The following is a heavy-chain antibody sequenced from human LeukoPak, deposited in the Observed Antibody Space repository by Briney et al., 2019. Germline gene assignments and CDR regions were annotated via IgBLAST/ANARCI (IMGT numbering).Heavy chain of an antibody. D-gene: IGHD1-1*01. CDR1: GFTFTNYP. Sequence: PGGSLRLSCAVSGFTFTNYPMSWVRQAPGKGLEWVANIAGDESQKRYMDSVKGRFTISRDNAKNSLYLQLNSLRAEDTAIYYCVRDLSPVSDRNVWYDALDIWGQGTMVTVSS. CDR2: IAGDESQK. J-gene: IGHJ3*02. V-gene: IGHV3-7*01. CDR3: VRDLSPVSDRNVWYDALDI.